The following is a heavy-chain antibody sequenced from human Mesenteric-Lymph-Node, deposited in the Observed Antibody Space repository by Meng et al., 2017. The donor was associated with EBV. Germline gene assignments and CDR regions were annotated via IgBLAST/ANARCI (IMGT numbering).Heavy chain of an antibody. CDR3: TNLPYSY. D-gene: IGHD4-11*01. Sequence: EVQLLESGGGLVQPGGSLRLSCAASGFNFINYGMNWVRQAPGTGLEWVSGISGSGGSTYYADSVKSRFSISRDNPGNTLYLQMNSLRVEDTAVYYCTNLPYSYWGQGTLVTVAS. J-gene: IGHJ4*02. CDR1: GFNFINYG. V-gene: IGHV3-23*01. CDR2: ISGSGGST.